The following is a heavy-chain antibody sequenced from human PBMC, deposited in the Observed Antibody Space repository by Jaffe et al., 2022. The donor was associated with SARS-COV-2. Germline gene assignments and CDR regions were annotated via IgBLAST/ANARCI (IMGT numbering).Heavy chain of an antibody. CDR2: IRSKANSYAT. V-gene: IGHV3-73*01. CDR3: TRPLLWSGYLGVPPQVGMDV. J-gene: IGHJ6*02. CDR1: GFTFSGSA. Sequence: EVQLVESGGGLVQPGGSLKLSCAASGFTFSGSAMHWVRQASGKGLEWVGRIRSKANSYATAYAASVKGRFTISRDDSKNTAYLQMNSLKTEDTAVYYCTRPLLWSGYLGVPPQVGMDVWGQGTTVTVSS. D-gene: IGHD3-3*01.